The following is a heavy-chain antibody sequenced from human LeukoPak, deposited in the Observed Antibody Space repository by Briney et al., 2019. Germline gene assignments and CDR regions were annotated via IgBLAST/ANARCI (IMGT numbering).Heavy chain of an antibody. V-gene: IGHV4-38-2*01. Sequence: SETLSLTCAVSGYSISSGYYWGWIRPPPGKGLEWIGSIYHSGSTYYNPSLKSRVTISVDTAKNQFSLKLSSVTAADTAVYYCARVQGPSGGDRYFDYWGQGTLVTVSS. CDR3: ARVQGPSGGDRYFDY. CDR1: GYSISSGYY. J-gene: IGHJ4*02. D-gene: IGHD4-17*01. CDR2: IYHSGST.